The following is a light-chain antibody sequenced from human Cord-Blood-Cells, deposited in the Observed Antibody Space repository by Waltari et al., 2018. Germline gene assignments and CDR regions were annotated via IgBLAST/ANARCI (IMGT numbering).Light chain of an antibody. CDR1: SSDVGGYHY. J-gene: IGLJ3*02. V-gene: IGLV2-14*01. CDR2: DVS. CDR3: SSYTSSSTFNWV. Sequence: QSALTQPASVSGSPGQSITISCTGTSSDVGGYHYVSWYQQHPGKAPKLMIYDVSKRPSGVSNRFSGSKSGNTASLTISGLQAEDEADYYCSSYTSSSTFNWVFGGGTKLTVL.